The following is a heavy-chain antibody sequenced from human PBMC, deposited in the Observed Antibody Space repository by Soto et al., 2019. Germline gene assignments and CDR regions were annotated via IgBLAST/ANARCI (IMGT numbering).Heavy chain of an antibody. J-gene: IGHJ4*02. D-gene: IGHD3-10*01. CDR3: AKQSAGSFITWDFDL. V-gene: IGHV3-23*01. CDR1: GFTFSEHA. Sequence: VQLLESGGGLVQPGGSLRLSCAASGFTFSEHAISWVRQAPGKGLEWVSVVSARGGSTYYTDSVKGRFNISKDSSSNTVYLQMNSLKSEHTAVYYCAKQSAGSFITWDFDLWGQGTLVTVSS. CDR2: VSARGGST.